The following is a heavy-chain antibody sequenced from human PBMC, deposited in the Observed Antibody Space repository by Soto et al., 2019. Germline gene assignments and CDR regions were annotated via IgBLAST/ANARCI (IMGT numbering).Heavy chain of an antibody. Sequence: PGGSLRLSCAASGFTFSDYYMSWIHQAPGKGLVWVSYISSSSSYTNYADSVKGRVTISRDNAKNSLYLQMNSLRAEDTAVYYCAREGYYDSSGYYYGDAFDIWGQGTMVTFSS. CDR3: AREGYYDSSGYYYGDAFDI. CDR2: ISSSSSYT. CDR1: GFTFSDYY. D-gene: IGHD3-22*01. V-gene: IGHV3-11*06. J-gene: IGHJ3*02.